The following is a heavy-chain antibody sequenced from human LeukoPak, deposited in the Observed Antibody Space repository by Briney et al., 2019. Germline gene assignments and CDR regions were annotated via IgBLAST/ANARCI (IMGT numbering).Heavy chain of an antibody. V-gene: IGHV3-23*01. CDR3: AKLVRGVIIIRYYFDY. CDR1: GFTFSSYA. J-gene: IGHJ4*02. D-gene: IGHD3-10*01. CDR2: ISGSGGST. Sequence: GGSLRLSCAASGFTFSSYAMSWVRHAPGKGLEWVSAISGSGGSTYYADSVKGRFTISRDNSKNTLYLQMNSLRAEDTAVYYCAKLVRGVIIIRYYFDYWGQGTLVTVSS.